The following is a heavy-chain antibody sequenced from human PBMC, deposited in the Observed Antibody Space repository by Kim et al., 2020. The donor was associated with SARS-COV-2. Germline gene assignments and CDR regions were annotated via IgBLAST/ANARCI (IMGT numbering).Heavy chain of an antibody. J-gene: IGHJ4*02. CDR1: GGSVSSGSYY. D-gene: IGHD3-22*01. CDR3: AISPGDRDYYDSSGYYYGNQYFDY. V-gene: IGHV4-61*01. CDR2: IYYSGST. Sequence: SETLSLTCTVSGGSVSSGSYYWSWIRQPPGKGLEWIGYIYYSGSTNYNPSLKSRVTISVDTSKNQFSLKLSSVTAADTAVYYCAISPGDRDYYDSSGYYYGNQYFDYWGQGTLVTVSS.